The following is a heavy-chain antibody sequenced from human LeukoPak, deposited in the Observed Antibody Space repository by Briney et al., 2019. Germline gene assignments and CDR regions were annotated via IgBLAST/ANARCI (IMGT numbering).Heavy chain of an antibody. CDR1: GGTFSSYA. J-gene: IGHJ4*02. V-gene: IGHV1-69*13. Sequence: ASVKVSCKASGGTFSSYAISWVRQAPGQGLEWMGGIIPIFGTANYAQKFQGRVTITADESTSTAYMELSSLRFEDTAVYYCARDGGITMIIWGQGTLVTVSS. D-gene: IGHD3-22*01. CDR2: IIPIFGTA. CDR3: ARDGGITMII.